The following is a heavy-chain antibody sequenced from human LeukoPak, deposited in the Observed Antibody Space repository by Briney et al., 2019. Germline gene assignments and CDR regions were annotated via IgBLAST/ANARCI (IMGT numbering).Heavy chain of an antibody. Sequence: PSEILSLTCAVYGGSFSGYYWSWIRQPPGKGLEWIGESNHSGSTYYNPSLKSRVTISEDTSKNQFSLKLNSVTAADTAVYYCARVTLAFDIWGQGTMVSVTS. CDR1: GGSFSGYY. V-gene: IGHV4-34*01. CDR2: SNHSGST. J-gene: IGHJ3*02. CDR3: ARVTLAFDI.